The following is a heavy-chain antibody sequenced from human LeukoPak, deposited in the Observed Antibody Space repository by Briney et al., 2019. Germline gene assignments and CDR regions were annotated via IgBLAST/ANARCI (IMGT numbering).Heavy chain of an antibody. CDR3: AREYCSGGSCYPNWFDP. CDR2: IIPIFGTA. CDR1: GGTFSSYA. J-gene: IGHJ5*02. V-gene: IGHV1-69*05. D-gene: IGHD2-15*01. Sequence: SVKVSCKASGGTFSSYAISRVRQAPGQGLEWMGRIIPIFGTANYAQKFQGRVTITTDESTSTAYMELSSLRSEDTAVYYCAREYCSGGSCYPNWFDPWGQGTLVTVSS.